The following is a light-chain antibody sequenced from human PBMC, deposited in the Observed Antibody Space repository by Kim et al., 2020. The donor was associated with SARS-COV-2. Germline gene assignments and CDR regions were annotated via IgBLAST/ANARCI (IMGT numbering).Light chain of an antibody. J-gene: IGKJ1*01. Sequence: EIVMTQSPATLSVSTGERATLSCRASQSVSSNLAWYQQKPGQAPRLLIYGASIRATGIPARFSGSGSGTEFTLTISSLQSEDFAVYYCQQYNNWPPWTFGQGTKVDIK. V-gene: IGKV3D-15*01. CDR3: QQYNNWPPWT. CDR1: QSVSSN. CDR2: GAS.